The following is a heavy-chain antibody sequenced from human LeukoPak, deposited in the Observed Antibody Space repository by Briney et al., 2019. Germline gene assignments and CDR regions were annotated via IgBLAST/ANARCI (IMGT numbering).Heavy chain of an antibody. D-gene: IGHD6-13*01. Sequence: PGGSLRLSCAASGFTFSNYGMNWVRQAPGKGLEWVGRIKSKRNGGTTDYGAPVKGRFTISRDDSKNTLYLQMNSLRTEDTAIYYCTTNAAVGTWEVFDYWGQGTLVTVSS. J-gene: IGHJ4*02. V-gene: IGHV3-15*01. CDR2: IKSKRNGGTT. CDR1: GFTFSNYG. CDR3: TTNAAVGTWEVFDY.